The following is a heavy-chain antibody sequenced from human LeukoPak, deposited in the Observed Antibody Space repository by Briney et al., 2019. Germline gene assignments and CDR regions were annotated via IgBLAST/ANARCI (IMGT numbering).Heavy chain of an antibody. CDR1: GYTFTGYY. D-gene: IGHD1-26*01. Sequence: ASVKVSCKASGYTFTGYYMHWVRQAPGQGLEWMGWINPNSGGTNYAQKLQGRVTMTTDTSTSTAYMELRSLRSDDTAVYYCARVVMAVYSGSYYGYYYYYMDVWGKGTTVTVSS. CDR3: ARVVMAVYSGSYYGYYYYYMDV. V-gene: IGHV1-2*02. J-gene: IGHJ6*03. CDR2: INPNSGGT.